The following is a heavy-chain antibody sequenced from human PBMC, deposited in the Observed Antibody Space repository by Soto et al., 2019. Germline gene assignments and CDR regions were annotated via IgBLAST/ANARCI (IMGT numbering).Heavy chain of an antibody. CDR1: GGTFSSYT. J-gene: IGHJ6*03. V-gene: IGHV1-69*08. D-gene: IGHD3-10*01. CDR2: IIPILGIA. CDR3: AREAEMVRGVWGPMDV. Sequence: QVQLVQSGAEVKKPGSSVKVSCKASGGTFSSYTISWVRQAPGQGLEWMGRIIPILGIANYAQKFQGRVTMTADKSTRTAYMELSSLRSEDTAVYYCAREAEMVRGVWGPMDVWGKGTTVTVSS.